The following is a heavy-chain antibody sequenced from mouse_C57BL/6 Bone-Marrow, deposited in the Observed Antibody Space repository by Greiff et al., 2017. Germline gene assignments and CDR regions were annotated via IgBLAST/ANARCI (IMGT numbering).Heavy chain of an antibody. CDR3: ARLKTVVGGY. CDR1: GYAFSSSW. J-gene: IGHJ2*01. D-gene: IGHD1-1*01. Sequence: VQLQQSGAELVKPGASVKISCTASGYAFSSSWMNWVKQRPGQGLEWIGQIYPGDGDTNYNGKFKGKATLTADKSSSTAYMQLSSLASEDSAVYFCARLKTVVGGYWGQGTTLTVSS. V-gene: IGHV1-80*01. CDR2: IYPGDGDT.